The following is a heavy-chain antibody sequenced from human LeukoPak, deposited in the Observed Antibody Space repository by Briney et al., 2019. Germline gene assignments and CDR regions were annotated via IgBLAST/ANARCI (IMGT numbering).Heavy chain of an antibody. Sequence: SETLSLTCTVSGGSISSYYWSWIRQPPGKGLEWIGYISYTGSTNYSPSLKSRVTISVDTSKNQFSLKLSSVTAADTAVYYCARQTQGDYWGQGTLVTVSS. J-gene: IGHJ4*02. CDR1: GGSISSYY. CDR2: ISYTGST. V-gene: IGHV4-59*08. CDR3: ARQTQGDY.